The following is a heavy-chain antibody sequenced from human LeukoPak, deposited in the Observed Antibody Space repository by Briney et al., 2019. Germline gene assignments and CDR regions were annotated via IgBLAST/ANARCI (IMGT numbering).Heavy chain of an antibody. CDR1: GYTFTSFD. J-gene: IGHJ6*03. D-gene: IGHD6-13*01. V-gene: IGHV1-8*01. Sequence: ASVKVSCKASGYTFTSFDINWVRQATGQGLEWMGWMNPNNGNTGYAQKFQGRVTMTRDTAISTAYMELSSLTYEDTAVYYCARPTSRPSNYYHTDVWGKGTTVTASS. CDR2: MNPNNGNT. CDR3: ARPTSRPSNYYHTDV.